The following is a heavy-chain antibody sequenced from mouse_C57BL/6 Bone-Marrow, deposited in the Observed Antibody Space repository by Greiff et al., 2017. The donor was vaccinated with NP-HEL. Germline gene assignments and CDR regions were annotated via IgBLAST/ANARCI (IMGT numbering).Heavy chain of an antibody. CDR2: IDPANGNN. D-gene: IGHD1-1*01. CDR3: ASDYYYGSRAWFAY. V-gene: IGHV14-3*01. J-gene: IGHJ3*01. Sequence: EVQLQQSVAELVRPGASVKLSCTASGFNIKNTYMHWVKQRPEQGLEWIGRIDPANGNNKYAPKFQGKATITADTSSNTAYLQLSSLTSEDTAIYYCASDYYYGSRAWFAYWGQGTLVTVSA. CDR1: GFNIKNTY.